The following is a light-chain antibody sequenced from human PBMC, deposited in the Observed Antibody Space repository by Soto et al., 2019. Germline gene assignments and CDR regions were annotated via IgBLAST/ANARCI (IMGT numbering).Light chain of an antibody. CDR2: EVT. CDR3: SSYTNINTRACV. Sequence: SVLTQPASVSGSPGQSITISCTGTSGDIGSYNRVSWYKQHPGKAPKLIIYEVTDRPSGVSNRFSGSKSGNTASLTISGLQAEDEAEYYCSSYTNINTRACVFGTGTKVTAL. V-gene: IGLV2-14*01. CDR1: SGDIGSYNR. J-gene: IGLJ1*01.